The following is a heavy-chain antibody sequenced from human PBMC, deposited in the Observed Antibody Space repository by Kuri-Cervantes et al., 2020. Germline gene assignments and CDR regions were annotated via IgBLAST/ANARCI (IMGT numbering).Heavy chain of an antibody. V-gene: IGHV3-9*01. CDR3: ARQYYDILTGYYSPPPY. Sequence: SQKTSWAASGCTFDDYAMHWVRQAPGKGLEWVSGISWNSDSIDYADSVKGRFTRSRDNAKNSLCLQMNSLRAEDTAVYYCARQYYDILTGYYSPPPYWGQGTLVTVSS. J-gene: IGHJ4*02. D-gene: IGHD3-9*01. CDR2: ISWNSDSI. CDR1: GCTFDDYA.